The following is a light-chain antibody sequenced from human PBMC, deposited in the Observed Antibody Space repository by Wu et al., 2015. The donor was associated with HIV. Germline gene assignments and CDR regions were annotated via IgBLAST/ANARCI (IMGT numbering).Light chain of an antibody. J-gene: IGKJ1*01. CDR3: QQYDNWPPAT. CDR2: GAS. CDR1: QNIGSSD. Sequence: VLTQSPGTLSLSPGERAALSCRASQNIGSSDLAWYQQKPGQAPRLLIYGASTRATGIPARFSGSGSGTEFTLIISSVQSEDFAVYYCQQYDNWPPATFGQGTKVEIK. V-gene: IGKV3-15*01.